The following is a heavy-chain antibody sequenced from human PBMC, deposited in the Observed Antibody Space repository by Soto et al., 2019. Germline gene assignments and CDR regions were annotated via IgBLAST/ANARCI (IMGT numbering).Heavy chain of an antibody. D-gene: IGHD2-2*01. CDR2: ISVYNGNT. Sequence: QVQLVQSGAEVKKPGASVKVSCKASGYTFTSKGISWVRQAPGQGLEWVGWISVYNGNTNYAQQLQGRITMSTATSTSTVYLELRGLRSDDTAVYYCARGVVVPAATGKNWFVPWGQGTLVTVSS. J-gene: IGHJ5*02. CDR3: ARGVVVPAATGKNWFVP. V-gene: IGHV1-18*01. CDR1: GYTFTSKG.